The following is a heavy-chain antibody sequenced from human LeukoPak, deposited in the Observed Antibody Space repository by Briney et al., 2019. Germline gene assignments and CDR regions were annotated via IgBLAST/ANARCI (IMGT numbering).Heavy chain of an antibody. CDR1: GFTVSSNY. CDR3: ASSGTSGYYFDY. CDR2: IYSGGST. V-gene: IGHV3-66*01. J-gene: IGHJ4*02. D-gene: IGHD2-15*01. Sequence: GGSLRLSCAASGFTVSSNYMSWVRQAPGKGLEWVSVIYSGGSTYYADSVKGRFTISRDNSKNTLYLQMNSLRAEDTAVHYCASSGTSGYYFDYWGQGTLVTVSS.